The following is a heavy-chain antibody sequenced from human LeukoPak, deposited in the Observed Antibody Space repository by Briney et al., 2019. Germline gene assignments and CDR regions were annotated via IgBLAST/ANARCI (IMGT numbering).Heavy chain of an antibody. CDR1: GFTLSNYG. D-gene: IGHD1-26*01. J-gene: IGHJ6*03. Sequence: GGSLRLSCAASGFTLSNYGIHWVRQAPGKGLEWVAFIRYDGSNKYYADSVKGRFTISRDNSKNTLYLQMNSLTAEDTAVYYCARDPYSGAYGNTYYYYMDVWGKGTTVTISS. CDR3: ARDPYSGAYGNTYYYYMDV. CDR2: IRYDGSNK. V-gene: IGHV3-30*02.